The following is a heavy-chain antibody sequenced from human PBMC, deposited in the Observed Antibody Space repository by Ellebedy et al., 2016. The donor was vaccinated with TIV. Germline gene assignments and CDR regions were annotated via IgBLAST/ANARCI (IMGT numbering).Heavy chain of an antibody. V-gene: IGHV3-30-3*01. CDR3: ARVTTLATGTGYYFDY. CDR1: GFTFSSHA. Sequence: PGGSLRLSCAASGFTFSSHAMHWVRQAPGKGLEWVTFISYDGSRRYYADSVKGRFTLSRDNSKNTLDLQMNSLRAEDTAVYYCARVTTLATGTGYYFDYWGQGTLVTVSS. J-gene: IGHJ4*02. D-gene: IGHD4-17*01. CDR2: ISYDGSRR.